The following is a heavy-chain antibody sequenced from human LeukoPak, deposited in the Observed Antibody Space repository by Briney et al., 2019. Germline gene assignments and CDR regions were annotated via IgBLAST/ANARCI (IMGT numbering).Heavy chain of an antibody. CDR3: AYRVHYNAYWGVGWFDP. CDR2: IYWDEDK. CDR1: GFSFSTSGVG. V-gene: IGHV2-5*02. D-gene: IGHD7-27*01. J-gene: IGHJ5*02. Sequence: SGPTLVNPTQTLTLTCTFSGFSFSTSGVGVGWFRQPPGKALEWLAIIYWDEDKRYSPSLKRRLTITKDTSKNQAVLTMTNMDPVDTATYLCAYRVHYNAYWGVGWFDPWGQGTLVTVSS.